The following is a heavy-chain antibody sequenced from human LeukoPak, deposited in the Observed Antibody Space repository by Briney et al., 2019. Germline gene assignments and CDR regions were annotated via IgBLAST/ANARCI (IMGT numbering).Heavy chain of an antibody. CDR1: GFTFSSYG. CDR2: ISGSGGST. V-gene: IGHV3-23*01. D-gene: IGHD3-16*01. Sequence: PGGSLRLSCAASGFTFSSYGMHWVRQAPGKGLEWVSAISGSGGSTYYADSVKGRFTISRDNSKNTLYLQMNSLRAEDTAVYYCAKGGLRGGTYNDDFWGQGTLVTVSS. CDR3: AKGGLRGGTYNDDF. J-gene: IGHJ4*02.